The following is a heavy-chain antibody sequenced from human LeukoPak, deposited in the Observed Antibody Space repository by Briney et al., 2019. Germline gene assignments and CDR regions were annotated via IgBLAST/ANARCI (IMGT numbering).Heavy chain of an antibody. CDR1: GFTFSSYG. D-gene: IGHD5-18*01. V-gene: IGHV3-23*01. CDR3: AKFSRGYSYGYYFDY. CDR2: ISGSGGST. Sequence: PGGSLRLSCAASGFTFSSYGMSWVRQAPGKGLEWVSAISGSGGSTYYADSVKGRFTISRDNSKNTLYLQMNSLRAEDTAVYYCAKFSRGYSYGYYFDYWGQGTLVTVSS. J-gene: IGHJ4*02.